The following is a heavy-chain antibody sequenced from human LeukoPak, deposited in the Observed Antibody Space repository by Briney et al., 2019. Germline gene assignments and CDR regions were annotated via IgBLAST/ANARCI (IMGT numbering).Heavy chain of an antibody. CDR3: TNCYDSSGYYYEDY. CDR2: IKSKTDGGTT. Sequence: GGSLRLSCAASGFIFSYAWMSWVRQAPGKGLEWVGRIKSKTDGGTTDYAAPVKGRFTISRDDSKNTLYLQMNSLKTEDTAVYYCTNCYDSSGYYYEDYWGQGTLVTVSS. V-gene: IGHV3-15*01. CDR1: GFIFSYAW. J-gene: IGHJ4*02. D-gene: IGHD3-22*01.